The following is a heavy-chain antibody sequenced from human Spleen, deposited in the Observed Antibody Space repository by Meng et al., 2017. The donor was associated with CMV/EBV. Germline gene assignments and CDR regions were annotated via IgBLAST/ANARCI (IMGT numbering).Heavy chain of an antibody. J-gene: IGHJ5*02. CDR1: GGTFSSYA. CDR2: IIPIFGTA. Sequence: KASGGTFSSYAISWVRQAPGQGLEWMGGIIPIFGTANYAQKFQGRVTITTDESTSTAYMELSSLRSEDTAVYYCARAPRQLPYNWFDPWGQGTLVTVSS. CDR3: ARAPRQLPYNWFDP. D-gene: IGHD2-2*01. V-gene: IGHV1-69*05.